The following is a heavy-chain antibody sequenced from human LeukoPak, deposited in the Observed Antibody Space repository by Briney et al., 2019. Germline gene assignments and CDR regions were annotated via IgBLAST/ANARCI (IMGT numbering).Heavy chain of an antibody. Sequence: ASVKVPCKASGYTLTSFGISWVRQAPGQGLEWMGWITTYNGNTNYAQKFQGRVTMTTDTTTSTAYMELRSLRSDDTAVYYCASGYCSGGSCSNAFDIWGQGTLVTVSS. CDR3: ASGYCSGGSCSNAFDI. J-gene: IGHJ3*02. D-gene: IGHD2-15*01. V-gene: IGHV1-18*01. CDR1: GYTLTSFG. CDR2: ITTYNGNT.